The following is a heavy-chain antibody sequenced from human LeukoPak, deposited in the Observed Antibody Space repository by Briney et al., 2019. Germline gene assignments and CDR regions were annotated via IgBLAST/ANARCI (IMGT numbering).Heavy chain of an antibody. CDR2: ISYDGSNK. CDR1: GFTFSSYA. Sequence: PGGSLRLSCAASGFTFSSYAMHWVRQAPGKGLEWVAVISYDGSNKYYADSVKGRFTISRDNSKNTLYLQMNSLRAEDTAVYYCAGIAVAGQRQYYWGQGTLVTVSS. CDR3: AGIAVAGQRQYY. V-gene: IGHV3-30-3*01. J-gene: IGHJ4*02. D-gene: IGHD6-19*01.